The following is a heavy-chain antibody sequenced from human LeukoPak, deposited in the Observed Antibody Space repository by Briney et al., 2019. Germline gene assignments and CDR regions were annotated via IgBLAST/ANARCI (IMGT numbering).Heavy chain of an antibody. J-gene: IGHJ1*01. V-gene: IGHV3-21*01. CDR2: ISGSSKHR. Sequence: PGGSLRLSCAASGFTFTSYSMNWVRQAPGKWLEWVSSISGSSKHRYYADSVKGRLTISRDNAKSSLYLQMNSLRAEDTAVYYCVRDMTTVTKCYLQHWGQGTLVTVSS. CDR3: VRDMTTVTKCYLQH. CDR1: GFTFTSYS. D-gene: IGHD4-17*01.